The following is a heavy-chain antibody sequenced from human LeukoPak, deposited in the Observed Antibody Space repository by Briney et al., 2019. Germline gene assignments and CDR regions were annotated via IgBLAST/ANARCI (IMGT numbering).Heavy chain of an antibody. J-gene: IGHJ4*02. D-gene: IGHD5-24*01. CDR2: IYYSGST. CDR1: GGSISSSSYY. Sequence: SETLSLTCTVSGGSISSSSYYWGWIRQPPGKGLEWIGSIYYSGSTYYNPSLKSRVTISVDTSKNQFSLKLSSVTAADTAVYHCARGDGYNFYGIDYWGQGTLVTVSS. V-gene: IGHV4-39*07. CDR3: ARGDGYNFYGIDY.